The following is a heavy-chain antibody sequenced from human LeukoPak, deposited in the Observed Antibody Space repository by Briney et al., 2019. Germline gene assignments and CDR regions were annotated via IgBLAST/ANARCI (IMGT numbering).Heavy chain of an antibody. CDR3: ARGLYYYDSSGYRKDDAFDI. Sequence: SETLSLTCAVYGGSFSGYYWSWIRQPPGKGLEWIGEISHSGSTNYNPSLKSRVIISVDTSKNQFSLKLSSVTAADTAVYYCARGLYYYDSSGYRKDDAFDIWGQGTMVTVSS. J-gene: IGHJ3*02. V-gene: IGHV4-34*01. CDR2: ISHSGST. CDR1: GGSFSGYY. D-gene: IGHD3-22*01.